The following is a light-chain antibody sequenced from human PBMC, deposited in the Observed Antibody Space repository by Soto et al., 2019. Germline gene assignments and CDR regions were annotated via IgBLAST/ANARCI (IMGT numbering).Light chain of an antibody. CDR3: SSYAGSAGV. V-gene: IGLV2-8*01. J-gene: IGLJ1*01. CDR1: SSDVGGYNY. CDR2: EVS. Sequence: QSALTQPPSSYGSPGQSVTISCTGTSSDVGGYNYVSWYQQHPGKAPKLMIYEVSKRPSGVPDRFSGSKSGNTASLTVSGLQAEDEADYYCSSYAGSAGVFGTGTKVTVL.